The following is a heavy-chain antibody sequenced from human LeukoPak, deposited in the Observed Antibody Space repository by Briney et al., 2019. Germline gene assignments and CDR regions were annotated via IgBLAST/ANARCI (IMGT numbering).Heavy chain of an antibody. Sequence: LAGGSLRLSCAASGFTFSSYAMHWVRQAPGKGLEWVAVISYDGSNKYYADSVKGRFTISRDNSKNTLYLQMNSLRAGDTAVYYCAREGPYYDSSGCDLFDYWGQGTLVTVSS. CDR3: AREGPYYDSSGCDLFDY. CDR1: GFTFSSYA. V-gene: IGHV3-30-3*01. D-gene: IGHD3-22*01. CDR2: ISYDGSNK. J-gene: IGHJ4*02.